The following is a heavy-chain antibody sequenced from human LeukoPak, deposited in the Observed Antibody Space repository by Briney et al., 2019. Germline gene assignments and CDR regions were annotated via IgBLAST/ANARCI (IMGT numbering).Heavy chain of an antibody. J-gene: IGHJ4*02. Sequence: GESLKISCKGSGYSFNSYWIDWVRQMPGKGLEWMGIIYPGDSDTKYSPSFQGQVTMSADKSISTAYLQWSSLKASDTAMYYCARQGGYSGYDLDSWGQGTLVTVSS. V-gene: IGHV5-51*01. D-gene: IGHD5-12*01. CDR1: GYSFNSYW. CDR3: ARQGGYSGYDLDS. CDR2: IYPGDSDT.